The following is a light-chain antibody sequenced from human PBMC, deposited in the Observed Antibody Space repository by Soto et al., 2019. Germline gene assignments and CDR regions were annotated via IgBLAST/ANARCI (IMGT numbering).Light chain of an antibody. V-gene: IGKV3-20*01. CDR3: QQDASSPLT. CDR2: GAS. J-gene: IGKJ4*01. CDR1: QSVSSSY. Sequence: EIVLPPSPSTLSLSPGDPATLSCRASQSVSSSYLAWYQQKPGQAPRLLIYGASSRATGIPDRFSGSGSGTDFTLTISSLQSEDFAVYYCQQDASSPLTFGGGTKVDTK.